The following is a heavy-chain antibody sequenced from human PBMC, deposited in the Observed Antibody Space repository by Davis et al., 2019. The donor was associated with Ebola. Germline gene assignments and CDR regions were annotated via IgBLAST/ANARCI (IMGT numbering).Heavy chain of an antibody. D-gene: IGHD2-2*02. V-gene: IGHV3-30-3*01. CDR3: ARARTSSFTYDAFDI. J-gene: IGHJ3*02. CDR1: GFTFSRYA. Sequence: LSLTCAASGFTFSRYAMHWVRQAPGKGLEWVAVISYDGSNKYYADSVKGRFTISRDNSKNTLYLQMNSLRAEDTAVYYCARARTSSFTYDAFDIWGQGTMVTVSS. CDR2: ISYDGSNK.